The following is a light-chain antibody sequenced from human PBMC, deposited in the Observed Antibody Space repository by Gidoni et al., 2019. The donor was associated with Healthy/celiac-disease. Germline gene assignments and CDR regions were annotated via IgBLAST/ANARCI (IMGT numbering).Light chain of an antibody. CDR1: QSVSSY. V-gene: IGKV3-11*01. Sequence: DIVLTQSPATLSLSPGERATLSCRASQSVSSYLDWYQQKPGQAHRLLIYDASNRATGIPDRFSGSGYGTDFTLTISSLEHEDCAVYYCQQRSNWPGTFGQGTKLEIK. J-gene: IGKJ2*01. CDR3: QQRSNWPGT. CDR2: DAS.